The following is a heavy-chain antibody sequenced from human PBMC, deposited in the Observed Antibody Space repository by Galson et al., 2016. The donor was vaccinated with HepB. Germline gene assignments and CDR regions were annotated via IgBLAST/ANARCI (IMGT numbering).Heavy chain of an antibody. CDR2: IIPILGIA. CDR1: GGTFSRYT. Sequence: SVKVSCKASGGTFSRYTISWVRQAPGQGLEWMGRIIPILGIAKYAQKFQGRVTITADKSTSTAYMELSSLRSEDTAVYYCARDPSGYYTGNYYYYAMDVWGQGTTVSVSS. V-gene: IGHV1-69*04. CDR3: ARDPSGYYTGNYYYYAMDV. J-gene: IGHJ6*02. D-gene: IGHD3-22*01.